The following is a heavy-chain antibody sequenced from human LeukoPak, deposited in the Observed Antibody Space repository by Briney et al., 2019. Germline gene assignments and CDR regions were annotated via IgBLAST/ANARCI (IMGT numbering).Heavy chain of an antibody. V-gene: IGHV1-8*02. CDR3: ARGGDSAAAACGY. CDR2: MNPNSGYT. D-gene: IGHD6-13*01. Sequence: GASVKVSCKASGGTFSSYAISWVRQATGQGLEWMGWMNPNSGYTGYAQKFQGRVTMTRNTSISTAYMELSSLTSEDTAVYYCARGGDSAAAACGYWGQGTLVTVSS. CDR1: GGTFSSYA. J-gene: IGHJ4*02.